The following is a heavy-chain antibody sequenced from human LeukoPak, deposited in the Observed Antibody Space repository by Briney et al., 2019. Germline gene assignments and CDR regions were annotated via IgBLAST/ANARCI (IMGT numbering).Heavy chain of an antibody. CDR1: GGSISSYY. J-gene: IGHJ4*02. V-gene: IGHV4-59*01. CDR2: IYYSGST. Sequence: PPETLSLTCTVSGGSISSYYWRWIRQPPGKGLEWIGYIYYSGSTNYNPSLKSRVTISVDTSKNQFSLKLSSVTAADTAVYYCARVRYFDWLSIDYWGQGTLVTVSS. CDR3: ARVRYFDWLSIDY. D-gene: IGHD3-9*01.